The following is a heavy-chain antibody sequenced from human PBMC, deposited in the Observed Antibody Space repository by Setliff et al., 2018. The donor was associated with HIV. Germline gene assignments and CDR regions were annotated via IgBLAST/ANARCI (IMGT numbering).Heavy chain of an antibody. J-gene: IGHJ6*03. CDR1: GFTFSSYW. CDR3: ARSAGIGNYHWDV. V-gene: IGHV3-7*01. Sequence: TGGSLRLSCAASGFTFSSYWMSWVRQAPGKGLEWVANIKEDGSEKYYVDSVKGRFTISRDDAKKSLYLQMNSLGVEDTAVYYCARSAGIGNYHWDVWGKGTTVTVSS. CDR2: IKEDGSEK.